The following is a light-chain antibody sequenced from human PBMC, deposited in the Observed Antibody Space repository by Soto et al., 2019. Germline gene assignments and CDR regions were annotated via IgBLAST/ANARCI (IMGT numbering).Light chain of an antibody. CDR1: QSVSSN. Sequence: EIVMTQSPATLSVSPGERVTLSCRASQSVSSNLAWYQQKPGQAPRLLIYGASTRATGIPARFSGNGSGTEFTLTISSLQSEDFAVYYCQQYNNGYTFGQGTKLEIK. J-gene: IGKJ2*01. V-gene: IGKV3-15*01. CDR3: QQYNNGYT. CDR2: GAS.